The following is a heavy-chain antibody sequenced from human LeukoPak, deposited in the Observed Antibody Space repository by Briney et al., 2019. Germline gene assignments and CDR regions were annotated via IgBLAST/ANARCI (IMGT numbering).Heavy chain of an antibody. CDR1: GYTFTGYY. V-gene: IGHV1-2*02. D-gene: IGHD3-16*01. J-gene: IGHJ4*02. CDR3: ARLPGIFGGGDY. Sequence: ASVKVSCKASGYTFTGYYMHWVRQAPGQGLEWMGWINPNSGGTNYAQKFQGRVTMTRDTSISTAYMELSRLRSDDTAVYYCARLPGIFGGGDYWGQGTLVTVSS. CDR2: INPNSGGT.